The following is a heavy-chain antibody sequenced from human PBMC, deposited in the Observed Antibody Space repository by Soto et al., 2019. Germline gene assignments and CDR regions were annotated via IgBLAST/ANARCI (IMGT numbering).Heavy chain of an antibody. CDR2: INHSGST. CDR1: GGSFSGYY. V-gene: IGHV4-34*01. D-gene: IGHD3-22*01. J-gene: IGHJ4*02. Sequence: SETLSLTCAVYGGSFSGYYWSWIRQPPGKGLEWIGEINHSGSTNYNPSLKSRVTISVDTSKNQFSLKLSSVTAADTAVYYCARGLTYDSSGRLAPGFDYSAQGTLVTVYS. CDR3: ARGLTYDSSGRLAPGFDY.